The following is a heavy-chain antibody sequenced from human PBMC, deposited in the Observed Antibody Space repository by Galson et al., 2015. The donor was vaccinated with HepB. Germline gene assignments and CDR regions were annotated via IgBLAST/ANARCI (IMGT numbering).Heavy chain of an antibody. CDR2: TYYRSKWYN. V-gene: IGHV6-1*01. CDR1: SVSTNGVA. CDR3: ARGRNSAFDI. D-gene: IGHD1-7*01. Sequence: SVSTNGVAWNWIRQSPSRGLEWLGRTYYRSKWYNDYAVSVKSRITINPDTSKNQFSLQINSMTPEDTAVYYCARGRNSAFDIWGQGNPGHRLL. J-gene: IGHJ3*02.